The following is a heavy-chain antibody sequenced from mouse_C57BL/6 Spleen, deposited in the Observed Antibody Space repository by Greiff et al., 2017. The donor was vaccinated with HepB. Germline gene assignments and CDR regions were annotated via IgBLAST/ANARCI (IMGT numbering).Heavy chain of an antibody. J-gene: IGHJ4*01. Sequence: QVQLQQSGPELVKPGASVKISCKASGYAFSSSWMNWVKQRPGKGLEWIGRIYPGDGDTNYNGKFKGKATLTADKSSSTAYMQLSSLTSEDSAVYFCAGGPYYYGSSYYAMDYWGQGTSVTVSS. CDR3: AGGPYYYGSSYYAMDY. D-gene: IGHD1-1*01. CDR2: IYPGDGDT. V-gene: IGHV1-82*01. CDR1: GYAFSSSW.